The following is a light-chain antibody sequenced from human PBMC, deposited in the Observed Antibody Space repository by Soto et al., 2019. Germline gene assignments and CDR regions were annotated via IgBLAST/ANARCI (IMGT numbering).Light chain of an antibody. Sequence: DIQMTQSPSTLSASVGDRVTITCRASRNIYTWLAWYQQKPGKAPKVLIYDASSLESGVPSRFSGSGSGTEFILTISSLQPDDFATYYCQQYNGLFGQGTKLEIK. J-gene: IGKJ2*01. CDR3: QQYNGL. CDR2: DAS. V-gene: IGKV1-5*01. CDR1: RNIYTW.